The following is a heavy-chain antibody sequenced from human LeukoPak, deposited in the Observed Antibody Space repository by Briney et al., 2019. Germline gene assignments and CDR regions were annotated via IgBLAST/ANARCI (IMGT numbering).Heavy chain of an antibody. CDR3: AKGRLDRCSFCPDF. Sequence: PGGSLRLSCSASGFTFSDYAMLWARQAPGKGLERVAIISNDGSHKHYADFVEGRFTISRDNSKSTLYLQMSSLSAEDTAVYYCAKGRLDRCSFCPDFWGHGTLVAVSS. D-gene: IGHD3-9*01. CDR2: ISNDGSHK. CDR1: GFTFSDYA. V-gene: IGHV3-30*18. J-gene: IGHJ4*01.